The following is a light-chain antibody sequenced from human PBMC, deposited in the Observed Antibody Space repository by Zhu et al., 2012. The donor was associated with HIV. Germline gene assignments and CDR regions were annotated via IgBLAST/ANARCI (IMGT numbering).Light chain of an antibody. CDR1: QSVSAN. CDR2: GAS. Sequence: EIVLTQSPATLSLSPGDTATLSCRASQSVSANLAWYQQKPGQAPRLLIYGASNRATGIEARFSGSGSRTDFTLTISNLEPEDFAVYYCQQSSNWPPGLTFGGGTKGGDQT. V-gene: IGKV3-11*01. CDR3: QQSSNWPPGLT. J-gene: IGKJ4*01.